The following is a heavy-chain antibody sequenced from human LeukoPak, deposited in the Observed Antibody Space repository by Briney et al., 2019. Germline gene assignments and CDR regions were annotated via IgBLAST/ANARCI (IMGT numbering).Heavy chain of an antibody. V-gene: IGHV4-39*01. Sequence: SETLSLTCTVSGGSISSSSYYWGWIRQPPGKGLEWIGSIYYSGSTYYNPSLKSRVTISVDTSKNQFSLKLSSVTAADTAVYYCARPGSGSYIDAFDIWGQGTMVTVSS. CDR1: GGSISSSSYY. D-gene: IGHD1-26*01. CDR2: IYYSGST. CDR3: ARPGSGSYIDAFDI. J-gene: IGHJ3*02.